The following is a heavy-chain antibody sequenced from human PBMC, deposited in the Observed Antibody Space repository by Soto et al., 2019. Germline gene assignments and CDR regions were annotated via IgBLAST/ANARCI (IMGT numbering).Heavy chain of an antibody. CDR3: AKAGDYRYYYYYGMDV. D-gene: IGHD4-17*01. J-gene: IGHJ6*02. CDR1: GFTFSSYG. Sequence: GGSLRLSCAASGFTFSSYGMHWVRQAPGKGLEWVAVISYDGSNKYYADSVKGRFTISRDNSKNTLYLQMNSLRAEDTAVYYCAKAGDYRYYYYYGMDVWGQGTTVTVSS. CDR2: ISYDGSNK. V-gene: IGHV3-30*18.